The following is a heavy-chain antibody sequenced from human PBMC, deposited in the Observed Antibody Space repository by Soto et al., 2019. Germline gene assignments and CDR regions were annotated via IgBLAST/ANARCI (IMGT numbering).Heavy chain of an antibody. CDR2: INSDGSHT. J-gene: IGHJ6*02. CDR1: GLTFNIYW. CDR3: AGRLAGLDV. V-gene: IGHV3-74*01. Sequence: EVQLVESGGGLVQPGGSLRLSCAASGLTFNIYWMHWVRQVPGKGLVWLARINSDGSHTNYVDSVKGRFTISRDNAKNTVLLQRDSLSDEDTGEYYAAGRLAGLDVWGQGTPVTVSS. D-gene: IGHD6-19*01.